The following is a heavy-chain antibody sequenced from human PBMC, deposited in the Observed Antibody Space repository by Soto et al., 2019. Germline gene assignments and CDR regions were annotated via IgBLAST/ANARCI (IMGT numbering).Heavy chain of an antibody. V-gene: IGHV3-74*01. J-gene: IGHJ5*02. D-gene: IGHD1-26*01. Sequence: DVQLVESGGGLVQPGGSLRLSCAASGFTFTGNWMHWVRQGPGKGLVWVARLTRDGTATTYADSVTGRFTISRDNSKNTLYLQMNSLGAEDTAVYYCATVGTGSYNWFDPWGQGTMVTVSS. CDR3: ATVGTGSYNWFDP. CDR2: LTRDGTAT. CDR1: GFTFTGNW.